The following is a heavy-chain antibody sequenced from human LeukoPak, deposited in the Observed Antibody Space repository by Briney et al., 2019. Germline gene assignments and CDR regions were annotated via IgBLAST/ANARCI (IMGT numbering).Heavy chain of an antibody. CDR3: ARAYCSSTTCYFYIAFDY. CDR1: GYSFTSYW. V-gene: IGHV5-10-1*01. Sequence: GESLRISFKGSGYSFTSYWISWVRQMPGKGLEWMGRIDPSDSYTNYSPSFQGHVTISADKSISTAYLQWSSLKASDTAMYSCARAYCSSTTCYFYIAFDYWGQGTLVTVSS. CDR2: IDPSDSYT. J-gene: IGHJ4*02. D-gene: IGHD2-2*01.